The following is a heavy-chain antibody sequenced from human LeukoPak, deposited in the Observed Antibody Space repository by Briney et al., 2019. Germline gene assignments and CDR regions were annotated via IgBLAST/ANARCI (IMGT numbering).Heavy chain of an antibody. CDR1: DDSIRTFD. CDR3: ARLPGRGNYGWFDP. J-gene: IGHJ5*01. V-gene: IGHV4-59*12. CDR2: VSYSGST. Sequence: PWETLSLPCTVSDDSIRTFDWSWIRQPPGKGLEWMGYVSYSGSTRYNASLKSRITISSDTSKSQLSLKVISVTAADTAVYYCARLPGRGNYGWFDPWGQGTLVIVSS. D-gene: IGHD3-16*01.